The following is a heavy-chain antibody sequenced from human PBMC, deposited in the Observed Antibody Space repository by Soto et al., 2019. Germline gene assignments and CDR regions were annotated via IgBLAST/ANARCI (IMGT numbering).Heavy chain of an antibody. V-gene: IGHV1-69*13. CDR3: AYDYYDSSGYSTSRFHFDY. CDR2: IIPIFGTA. J-gene: IGHJ4*02. Sequence: ASVKFSCKASGGTFSSYAISWVRQAPGQGLEWMGGIIPIFGTANYAQKFQGRVTITADESTSTAYMELSSLRSEDTAVYYCAYDYYDSSGYSTSRFHFDYWGQGTLVTVSS. D-gene: IGHD3-22*01. CDR1: GGTFSSYA.